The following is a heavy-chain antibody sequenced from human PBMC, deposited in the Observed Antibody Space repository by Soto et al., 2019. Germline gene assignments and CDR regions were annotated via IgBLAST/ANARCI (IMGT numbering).Heavy chain of an antibody. D-gene: IGHD2-2*01. CDR1: GFTFSSYS. CDR2: ISSSSSYI. CDR3: ARAGDIVVVPAAMDY. V-gene: IGHV3-21*01. Sequence: GGSLRLSCAASGFTFSSYSMNWVRQAPGKGLEWVSSISSSSSYIYYADSVKGRFIISRDNAKNSLYLQMNSLRAEDTAVYYCARAGDIVVVPAAMDYWGQGTLVTVSS. J-gene: IGHJ4*02.